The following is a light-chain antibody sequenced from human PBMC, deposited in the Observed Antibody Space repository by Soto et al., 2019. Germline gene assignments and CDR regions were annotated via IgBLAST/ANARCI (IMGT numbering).Light chain of an antibody. CDR2: DNN. V-gene: IGLV1-40*01. CDR1: SSNIGAGYD. CDR3: QSYDSSLSGYV. J-gene: IGLJ1*01. Sequence: QSALTQPPSVSGAPGQRVTISCTGSSSNIGAGYDVHWYQQYPGTAPKLLIYDNNDRPSGVPDRFSGSRSGTSASLALTGLQAEDEADYYCQSYDSSLSGYVFGAGTRSPS.